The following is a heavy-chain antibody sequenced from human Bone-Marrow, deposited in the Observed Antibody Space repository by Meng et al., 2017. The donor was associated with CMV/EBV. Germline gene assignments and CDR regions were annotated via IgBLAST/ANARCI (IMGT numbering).Heavy chain of an antibody. J-gene: IGHJ3*02. CDR1: GFTFGDYA. D-gene: IGHD1-14*01. CDR3: TRGTRGGGGRFDNAFDI. Sequence: GGSLRLSCTASGFTFGDYAMSWVRQAPGKGLEWVGFIRSKAYGGTTEYAASVKGRFTISRDDSKSIAYLQMNSLKTEDTAVYYCTRGTRGGGGRFDNAFDICGQGTMVTVSS. CDR2: IRSKAYGGTT. V-gene: IGHV3-49*04.